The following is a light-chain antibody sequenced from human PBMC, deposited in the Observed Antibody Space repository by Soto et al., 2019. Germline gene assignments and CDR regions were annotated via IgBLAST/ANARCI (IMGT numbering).Light chain of an antibody. CDR1: QNIDSY. CDR3: QQSYSTPRIT. J-gene: IGKJ5*01. Sequence: DIQMTQSPSSLSASVGDRVTITCRASQNIDSYLNWYQQKPWKAPKSLIYAASSLQSGVPSRFSGSGSGTDFTLTISSLQPEDFATYYCQQSYSTPRITFGQGTRLEIK. CDR2: AAS. V-gene: IGKV1-39*01.